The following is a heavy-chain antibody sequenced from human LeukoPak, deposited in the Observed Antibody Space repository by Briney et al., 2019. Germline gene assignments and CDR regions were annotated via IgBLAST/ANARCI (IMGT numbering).Heavy chain of an antibody. CDR1: GYTFTSYY. J-gene: IGHJ4*02. D-gene: IGHD1-26*01. CDR3: ARGGGGRYYWVDY. V-gene: IGHV1-46*01. CDR2: INPTGGST. Sequence: ASVKVSCKASGYTFTSYYMHWVRQAPGQGLEWMRIINPTGGSTTYTQKFQGRVTMTRDTSTSTVYMELSSLRSEDTAVYFCARGGGGRYYWVDYWGQGTLVTVSS.